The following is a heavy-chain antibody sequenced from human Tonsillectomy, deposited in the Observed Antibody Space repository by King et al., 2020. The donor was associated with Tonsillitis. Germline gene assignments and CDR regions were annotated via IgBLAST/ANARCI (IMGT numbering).Heavy chain of an antibody. D-gene: IGHD3-10*01. Sequence: QLVQSGAEVKNPGASVKVSCKASGYTFTGYYMHWVRQAPGQGLEWMGWINPNSGGTNYAQKFQGRVTMTRDTSISTAYMELSRLRSDDTAVYYCARTLYYYGSGSYPDYWGQGTLVTVSS. CDR3: ARTLYYYGSGSYPDY. J-gene: IGHJ4*02. CDR1: GYTFTGYY. CDR2: INPNSGGT. V-gene: IGHV1-2*02.